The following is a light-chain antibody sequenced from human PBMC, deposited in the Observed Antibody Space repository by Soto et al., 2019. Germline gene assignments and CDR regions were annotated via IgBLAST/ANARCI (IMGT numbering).Light chain of an antibody. CDR2: GAS. CDR1: QSVPRNY. J-gene: IGKJ1*01. V-gene: IGKV3-20*01. Sequence: EIVLTQSPGTLSLSPGERATLSCRASQSVPRNYLAWYQQKPGQAPRLLIYGASSRATGIPDRFRSSGSGTDFTLTISRLEPEDFAVYYCHQYARSPQTFGQGTKVEIK. CDR3: HQYARSPQT.